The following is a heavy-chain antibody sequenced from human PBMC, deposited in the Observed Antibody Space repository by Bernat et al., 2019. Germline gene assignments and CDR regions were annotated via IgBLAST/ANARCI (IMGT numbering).Heavy chain of an antibody. CDR1: GFTFSSYG. J-gene: IGHJ4*02. Sequence: VQLVESGGGLVQPGRSLRLSCTASGFTFSSYGMHWVRQAPGKGLEWVAVIWYDGSNKYYADSVKGRFTISRDNSKNTLYLQMNSLRAEDTAVYYCARDHYYDSSGYYSSFEYWGQGALVTVSS. D-gene: IGHD3-22*01. CDR3: ARDHYYDSSGYYSSFEY. V-gene: IGHV3-33*01. CDR2: IWYDGSNK.